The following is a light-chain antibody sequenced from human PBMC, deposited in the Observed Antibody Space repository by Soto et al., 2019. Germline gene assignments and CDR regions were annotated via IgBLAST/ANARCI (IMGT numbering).Light chain of an antibody. CDR1: QGISNW. CDR2: AAS. Sequence: DLQMTQSPSSVSASVGDRVTITCRASQGISNWLAWYQQKPGKAPNLLIFAASSLQSGVPSRFSGSGSGTDFTLTISDLQPEDFSTSYCQQANSFPPTFGQGTKLEIK. CDR3: QQANSFPPT. V-gene: IGKV1-12*01. J-gene: IGKJ2*01.